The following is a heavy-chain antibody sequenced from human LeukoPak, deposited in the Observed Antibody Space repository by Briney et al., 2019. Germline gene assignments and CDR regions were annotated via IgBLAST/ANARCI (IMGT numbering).Heavy chain of an antibody. CDR1: GFTFSSYS. V-gene: IGHV3-66*01. D-gene: IGHD3-10*01. Sequence: TGGSLRLSCAASGFTFSSYSMNWVRQAPGKGLEWVSVIYSGGSTYYADSVKGRFTISRDNSKNTLYLQMNSLRAEDTAVYYCARESGGYFDYWGQGTLVTVSS. CDR2: IYSGGST. J-gene: IGHJ4*02. CDR3: ARESGGYFDY.